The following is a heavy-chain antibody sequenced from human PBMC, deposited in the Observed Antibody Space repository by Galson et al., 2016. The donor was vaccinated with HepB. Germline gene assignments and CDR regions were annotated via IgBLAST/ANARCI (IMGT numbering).Heavy chain of an antibody. V-gene: IGHV1-18*04. J-gene: IGHJ4*02. CDR1: GYRFFTYG. CDR3: ARDVQFRFDY. CDR2: ISANSGKT. Sequence: SCKASGYRFFTYGLSWVRQAPGQGLEWLGWISANSGKTIYAQKFQDRVTMTRDTSASTVYMDLRSLRSDDTAVYYCARDVQFRFDYWGQGTLVTVSS. D-gene: IGHD4-11*01.